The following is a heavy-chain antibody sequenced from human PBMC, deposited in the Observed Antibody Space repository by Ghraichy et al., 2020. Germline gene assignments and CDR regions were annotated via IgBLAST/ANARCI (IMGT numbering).Heavy chain of an antibody. Sequence: GGSLRLSCAASGFTFSSYGMHWVRQAPGKGLEWVAVIWYDGSNKYYADSVKGRFTISRDNSKNTLYLQMNSLRAEDTAVYYCARTAAGAQPLDYWGQGTLVTVSS. CDR1: GFTFSSYG. CDR2: IWYDGSNK. V-gene: IGHV3-33*01. D-gene: IGHD6-13*01. CDR3: ARTAAGAQPLDY. J-gene: IGHJ4*02.